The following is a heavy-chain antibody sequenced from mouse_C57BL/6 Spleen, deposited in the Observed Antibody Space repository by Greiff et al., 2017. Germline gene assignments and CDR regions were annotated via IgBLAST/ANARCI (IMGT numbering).Heavy chain of an antibody. D-gene: IGHD4-1*01. CDR1: GYSIPSGYY. CDR3: ARDPLNWEGYFDV. V-gene: IGHV3-6*01. Sequence: ESGPGLVKPSQSLSLPCSVTGYSIPSGYYWNWIRQFPGNKLEWLGYISYDGSNNYNPSLKNRISITRDTSKNQFFLKLNSVTTEDTATYYCARDPLNWEGYFDVWGTGTTVTVSS. J-gene: IGHJ1*03. CDR2: ISYDGSN.